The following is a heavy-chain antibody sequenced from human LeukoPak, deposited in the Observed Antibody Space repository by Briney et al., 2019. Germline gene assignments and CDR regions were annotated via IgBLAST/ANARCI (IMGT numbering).Heavy chain of an antibody. J-gene: IGHJ4*02. V-gene: IGHV1-2*06. CDR1: GYTFTGYY. CDR3: ARTGYGSGSYNYYFDY. D-gene: IGHD3-10*01. Sequence: ASVKVSCKASGYTFTGYYMHWVRQAPGQGLEWMGRINPNSGGTDYAQKFQGRVTMTRDTSISTAYMELSRLRSDDTAVYYCARTGYGSGSYNYYFDYWGQGTLVTVSS. CDR2: INPNSGGT.